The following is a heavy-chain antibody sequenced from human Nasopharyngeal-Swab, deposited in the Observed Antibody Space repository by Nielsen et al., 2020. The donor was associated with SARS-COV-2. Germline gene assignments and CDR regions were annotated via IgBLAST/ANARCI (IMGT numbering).Heavy chain of an antibody. V-gene: IGHV3-11*03. J-gene: IGHJ4*02. Sequence: GESLKISCAASGFTFSDYYMSWFRQAPGKGLEWVSYISGRPYRASNYYTNYADSVRGRFTISRDNAKNSLYLEMNSLRAEDTAVYYCARYDDYYDSSGYAYWGQGTLVTVSS. D-gene: IGHD3-22*01. CDR1: GFTFSDYY. CDR2: ISGRPYRASNYYT. CDR3: ARYDDYYDSSGYAY.